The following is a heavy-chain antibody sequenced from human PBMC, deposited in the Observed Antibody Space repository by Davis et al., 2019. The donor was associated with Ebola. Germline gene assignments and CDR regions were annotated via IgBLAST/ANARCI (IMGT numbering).Heavy chain of an antibody. Sequence: SETLSLTCAVYGGSFSGYNWSWIRRPPGRGLEWIGEIDHSGSTNYNPFLKSRVTMSVDTSKNQFSLNLSAVTAADTAVYYCARASGRFWSGYYRPYDMDVWGQGATVTVSS. CDR1: GGSFSGYN. V-gene: IGHV4-34*01. D-gene: IGHD3-3*01. J-gene: IGHJ6*02. CDR2: IDHSGST. CDR3: ARASGRFWSGYYRPYDMDV.